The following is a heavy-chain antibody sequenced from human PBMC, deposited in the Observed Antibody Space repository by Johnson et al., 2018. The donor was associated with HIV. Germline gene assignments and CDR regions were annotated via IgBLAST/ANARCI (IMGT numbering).Heavy chain of an antibody. CDR1: GFSFGDCY. D-gene: IGHD3-10*01. Sequence: QVQLVESGGGLVKPGGSLRLSCVASGFSFGDCYMSWIRQAPGKGLEWISDITTSGTTVHSSASVKGRFAISRDNAKNSLYLQMSRLRAEDTAVYFCAKFEGFITVNRVVGDAFDIWGQGTMVTVSS. J-gene: IGHJ3*02. V-gene: IGHV3-11*04. CDR3: AKFEGFITVNRVVGDAFDI. CDR2: ITTSGTTV.